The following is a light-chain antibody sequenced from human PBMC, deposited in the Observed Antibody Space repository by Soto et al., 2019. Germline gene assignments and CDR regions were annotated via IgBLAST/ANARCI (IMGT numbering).Light chain of an antibody. CDR3: SSSAGSNNATV. V-gene: IGLV2-8*01. J-gene: IGLJ1*01. CDR1: SSDVGGYNY. CDR2: EVS. Sequence: QSALTQPPSASGSPGQSVTISCTGTSSDVGGYNYVSWYQQHPGKAPKLMIYEVSKRPSGVPDRFSGSKSGNTASLTVSGLQAADEADYYCSSSAGSNNATVFGTGTKLTVL.